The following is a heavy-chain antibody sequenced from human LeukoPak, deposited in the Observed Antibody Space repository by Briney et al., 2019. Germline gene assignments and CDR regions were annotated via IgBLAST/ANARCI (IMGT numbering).Heavy chain of an antibody. CDR3: AGGPMVRGVIQYYFDY. CDR2: INSDGSST. J-gene: IGHJ4*02. CDR1: GFTFSSYW. D-gene: IGHD3-10*01. V-gene: IGHV3-74*01. Sequence: GGSLRLSCAASGFTFSSYWMHWVRQAPGKGLVWVSRINSDGSSTSYADSVKGRFTISRDNAKNTLYLQMNSLRAEDTAVYYCAGGPMVRGVIQYYFDYWGQGTLVTVSS.